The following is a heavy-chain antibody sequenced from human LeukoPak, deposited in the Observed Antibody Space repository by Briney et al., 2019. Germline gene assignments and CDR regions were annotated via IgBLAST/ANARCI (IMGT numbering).Heavy chain of an antibody. V-gene: IGHV1-24*01. CDR2: FDPEDGET. J-gene: IGHJ4*02. CDR1: GYTLTELS. Sequence: ASVKVSCKVSGYTLTELSMHWVRQAPGKGLEWMGGFDPEDGETIYAQKFQGRVTMNEDTSTDTAYMELSRLRSEDTAVYYCATPHTYGDYGSFDYWGQGTLVTVSS. CDR3: ATPHTYGDYGSFDY. D-gene: IGHD4-17*01.